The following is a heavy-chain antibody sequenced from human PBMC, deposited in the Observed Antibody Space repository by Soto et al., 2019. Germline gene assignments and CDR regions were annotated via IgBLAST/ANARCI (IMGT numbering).Heavy chain of an antibody. CDR1: DFTFSSYW. Sequence: GGSLRLTCSASDFTFSSYWMHWVRQSPGKGLVWVSRISGDGSSTSYADSVKGRFTISRDNAKNTMNLQMDSLRAEDTAVYYCARSLPGTYGAFDLWGQGTMVTVSS. D-gene: IGHD1-7*01. CDR3: ARSLPGTYGAFDL. CDR2: ISGDGSST. J-gene: IGHJ3*01. V-gene: IGHV3-74*01.